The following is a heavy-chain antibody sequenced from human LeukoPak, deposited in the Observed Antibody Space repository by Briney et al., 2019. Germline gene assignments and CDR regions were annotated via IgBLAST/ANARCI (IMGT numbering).Heavy chain of an antibody. CDR1: GYTFTGYY. Sequence: ASVKVSCKASGYTFTGYYSQWVRQAPGQGLEWMGWIYPKTGGTSYAQKFQGRVTMTRDTSISTAYMELIGLRSDDTAVYYCAGPWDQVGFDPWGQGTLVSVSS. V-gene: IGHV1-2*02. J-gene: IGHJ5*02. D-gene: IGHD1-26*01. CDR3: AGPWDQVGFDP. CDR2: IYPKTGGT.